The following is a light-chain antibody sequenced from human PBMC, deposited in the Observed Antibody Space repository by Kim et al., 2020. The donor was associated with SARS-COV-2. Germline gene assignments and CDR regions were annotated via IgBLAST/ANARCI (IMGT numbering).Light chain of an antibody. V-gene: IGKV3-11*01. J-gene: IGKJ1*01. CDR3: QQRSSWPPA. CDR1: QNIRSY. Sequence: LSAGETATLSCRASQNIRSYLAWYQQKPGKAPRLLIHDTSNRATGVPARFSGSGSGTDFTLTISSLEPEDFAVYYCQQRSSWPPAFGQGTKVDIK. CDR2: DTS.